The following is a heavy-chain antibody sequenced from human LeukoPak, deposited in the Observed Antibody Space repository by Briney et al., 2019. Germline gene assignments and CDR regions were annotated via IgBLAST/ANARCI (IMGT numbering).Heavy chain of an antibody. J-gene: IGHJ4*02. CDR2: ISYYGRNK. Sequence: GWSLRLSCAASGFTFSSYAMHWVRQAPGKGLEWVAVISYYGRNKYYADYVKGRFSISRDNCKNTLYLQMHSMRAEDTAVSYCASDLRRYSYGHPPAFDYWGRGKLVMVS. V-gene: IGHV3-30*04. CDR3: ASDLRRYSYGHPPAFDY. CDR1: GFTFSSYA. D-gene: IGHD5-18*01.